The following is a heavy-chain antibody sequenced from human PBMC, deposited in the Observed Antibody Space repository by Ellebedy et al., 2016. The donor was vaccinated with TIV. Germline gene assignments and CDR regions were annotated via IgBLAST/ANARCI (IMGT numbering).Heavy chain of an antibody. V-gene: IGHV4-31*03. CDR3: ARHDGYSYVGTFDY. J-gene: IGHJ4*02. CDR1: GGSISSGGYY. D-gene: IGHD5-18*01. CDR2: IYYSGST. Sequence: SETLSLXCTVSGGSISSGGYYWSWIRQHPGKGLEWIGYIYYSGSTYYNPSLKSRVTISVDTSKNQFSLKLSSVTAADTAVYYCARHDGYSYVGTFDYWGQGTLVTVSS.